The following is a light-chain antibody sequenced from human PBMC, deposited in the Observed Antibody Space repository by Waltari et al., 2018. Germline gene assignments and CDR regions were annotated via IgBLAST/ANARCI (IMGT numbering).Light chain of an antibody. J-gene: IGLJ2*01. CDR3: LLSYSGARV. V-gene: IGLV7-46*01. CDR2: DTS. CDR1: PGAVTSGHS. Sequence: QAVVTQEPSLTVSPGGTVTLTCGSSPGAVTSGHSPYWFQQKSGQAPRTLISDTSNKHSWTPARFSGSLLGGKAALTLSGAQPEDEADYYCLLSYSGARVFGGGTKLTVL.